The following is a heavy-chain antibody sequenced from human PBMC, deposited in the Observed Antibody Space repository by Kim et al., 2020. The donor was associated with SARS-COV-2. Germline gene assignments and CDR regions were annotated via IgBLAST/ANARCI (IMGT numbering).Heavy chain of an antibody. J-gene: IGHJ4*02. CDR3: ARRNWYSSSWYYFDY. Sequence: PALKRRFTLSVDTSKNQFSLSLSSVSAADTAVYYCARRNWYSSSWYYFDYWGQGTLVTVSS. V-gene: IGHV4-39*01. D-gene: IGHD6-13*01.